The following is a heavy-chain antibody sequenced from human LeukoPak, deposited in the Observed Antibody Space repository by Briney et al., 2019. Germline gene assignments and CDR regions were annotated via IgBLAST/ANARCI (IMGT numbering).Heavy chain of an antibody. CDR2: INPNSRGT. V-gene: IGHV1-2*02. J-gene: IGHJ4*02. CDR3: ARDRHIVVVPAAIDGDY. D-gene: IGHD2-2*01. CDR1: GYTFTGYY. Sequence: ASVKVSCKASGYTFTGYYMHWVRQAPGQGLEWMGWINPNSRGTNYAQKFQGRVTMTRDTSISTAYMELSRLRSDDTAVYYCARDRHIVVVPAAIDGDYWGQGTLVTVSS.